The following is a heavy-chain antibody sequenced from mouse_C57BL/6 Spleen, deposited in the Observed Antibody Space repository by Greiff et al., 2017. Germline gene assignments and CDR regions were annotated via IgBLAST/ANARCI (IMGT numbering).Heavy chain of an antibody. D-gene: IGHD1-1*01. CDR3: ARGDYVKAMDY. J-gene: IGHJ4*01. CDR2: IYPGDGDT. CDR1: GYAFSSYW. V-gene: IGHV1-80*01. Sequence: VQLQESGAELVKPGASVKISCKASGYAFSSYWMNWVKQRPGKGLEWIGQIYPGDGDTNYNGKFKGKATLTADKSSSTAYMQLSSLTSEDSAVYFCARGDYVKAMDYWGQGTSVTVSS.